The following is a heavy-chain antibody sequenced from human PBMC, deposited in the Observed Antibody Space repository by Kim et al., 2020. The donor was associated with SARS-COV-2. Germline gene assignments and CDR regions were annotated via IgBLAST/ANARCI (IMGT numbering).Heavy chain of an antibody. Sequence: GGSLRLSCAASGFTFSSYAMHWVRQAPGKGLEWVAVISYDGSNKYYADSVKGRFTISRDNSKNTLYLQMNSLRAEDTAVYYCARRKRHGGITGTINPNWFDPWGQGTLVTVSS. CDR3: ARRKRHGGITGTINPNWFDP. J-gene: IGHJ5*02. CDR2: ISYDGSNK. CDR1: GFTFSSYA. D-gene: IGHD3-16*01. V-gene: IGHV3-30*04.